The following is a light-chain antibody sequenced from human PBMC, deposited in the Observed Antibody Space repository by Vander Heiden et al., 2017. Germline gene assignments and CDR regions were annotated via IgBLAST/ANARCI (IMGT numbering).Light chain of an antibody. J-gene: IGKJ1*01. V-gene: IGKV4-1*01. CDR1: QSVLYSSNNKNY. Sequence: DIVMTQSPDSLAVSLGERATINCKSSQSVLYSSNNKNYLAWYQQKPGLPPRLLIYWASTRTSGVPDRFSGSGSGTDFTLTITSLQAEDVALYYCQQFHSTPWTFGQGIKVEIK. CDR3: QQFHSTPWT. CDR2: WAS.